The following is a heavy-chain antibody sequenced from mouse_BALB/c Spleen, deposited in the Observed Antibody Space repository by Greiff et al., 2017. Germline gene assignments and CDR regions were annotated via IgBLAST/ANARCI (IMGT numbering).Heavy chain of an antibody. CDR2: IWAGGST. J-gene: IGHJ3*01. CDR3: ARDEDSEGWFAY. Sequence: VMLVESGPGLVAPSQSLSITCTVSGFSLTSYGVHWVRQPPGKGLEWLGVIWAGGSTNYNSALMSRLSISKDNSKSQVFLKMNSLQTDDTAMYYCARDEDSEGWFAYWGQGTLVTVSA. V-gene: IGHV2-9*02. CDR1: GFSLTSYG. D-gene: IGHD3-2*02.